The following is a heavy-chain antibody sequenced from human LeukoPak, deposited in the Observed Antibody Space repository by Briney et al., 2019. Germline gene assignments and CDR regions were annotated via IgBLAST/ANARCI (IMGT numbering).Heavy chain of an antibody. J-gene: IGHJ4*02. CDR3: AKGPVEYYYDSSGYHPY. D-gene: IGHD3-22*01. Sequence: GGSLRLSCAASGFTFSSYGMHWVRQAPGKGLEWVAFIRYDGSNKYYADSVKGRFTISRDNSKNTLYLQMNSLRAEDTAVYYCAKGPVEYYYDSSGYHPYWGQGTLVTVSS. CDR1: GFTFSSYG. V-gene: IGHV3-30*02. CDR2: IRYDGSNK.